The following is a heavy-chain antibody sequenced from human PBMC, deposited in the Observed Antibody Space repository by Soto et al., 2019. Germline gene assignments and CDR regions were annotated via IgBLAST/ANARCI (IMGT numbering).Heavy chain of an antibody. J-gene: IGHJ2*01. CDR2: INAGNGNT. CDR3: ARGGSLYWYFDL. CDR1: GYTFTNYV. D-gene: IGHD1-26*01. V-gene: IGHV1-3*01. Sequence: ASVKVSCKASGYTFTNYVMHWVRQAPGQRLEWMGWINAGNGNTKYSQKFQGRVTITRDTSASTAYMELSSLRSEDTAVYYCARGGSLYWYFDLWGRGTLVTVPQ.